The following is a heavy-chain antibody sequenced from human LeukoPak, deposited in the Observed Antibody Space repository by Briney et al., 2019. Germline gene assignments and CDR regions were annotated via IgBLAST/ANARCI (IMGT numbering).Heavy chain of an antibody. D-gene: IGHD6-6*01. CDR3: ARGMIAARQVGDY. CDR2: INTNTGNP. V-gene: IGHV7-4-1*02. Sequence: ASVKVSCKASGYTFTSYAMNWVRQAPGHGLEWMGWINTNTGNPTYAQGFTGRFVFSLDTSVSTAYLQISSLKAEATAVYYCARGMIAARQVGDYWGQGTLVTVSS. CDR1: GYTFTSYA. J-gene: IGHJ4*02.